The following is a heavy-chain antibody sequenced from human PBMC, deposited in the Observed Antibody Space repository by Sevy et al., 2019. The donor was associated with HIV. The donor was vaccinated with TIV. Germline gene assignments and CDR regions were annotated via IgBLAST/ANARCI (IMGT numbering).Heavy chain of an antibody. CDR2: MNPNRGDT. CDR3: ARGGIQLNAFDI. D-gene: IGHD5-18*01. CDR1: GYTFTNYH. J-gene: IGHJ3*02. Sequence: ASVKVSCKASGYTFTNYHINWVRQATGQGLEWMGWMNPNRGDTAYTQKFQGRVTMTRNTSKRTAYMELTSLRSEDTAVYYCARGGIQLNAFDIWGQGTLVTVSS. V-gene: IGHV1-8*01.